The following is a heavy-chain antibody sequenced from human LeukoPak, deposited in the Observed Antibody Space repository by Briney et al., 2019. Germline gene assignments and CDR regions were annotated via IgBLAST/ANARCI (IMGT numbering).Heavy chain of an antibody. CDR2: IYHSGST. D-gene: IGHD6-19*01. J-gene: IGHJ4*02. CDR1: GGSISSSNW. Sequence: IPSGTLSLTCAVSGGSISSSNWWSWVRQPPGKGLEWIGEIYHSGSTNYNPSLKSRVTISVDKSKNQFSLKLTSVTAADTAAYYCARQGDSGWYCFDYWGQGTLVTVSS. V-gene: IGHV4-4*02. CDR3: ARQGDSGWYCFDY.